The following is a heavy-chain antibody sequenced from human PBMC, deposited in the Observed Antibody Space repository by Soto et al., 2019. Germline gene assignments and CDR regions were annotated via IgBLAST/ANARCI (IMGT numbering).Heavy chain of an antibody. CDR1: GFTFIRFS. Sequence: GGSLRLSCGASGFTFIRFSMHWVRQAPGKGLAWVAVISYDGSNTHYAESVKGRFNISRDDSKNTVYLQMNNLRGEDSAVYYCARDHGMFLSYYYYGMDVWGQGTTVTVSS. CDR3: ARDHGMFLSYYYYGMDV. CDR2: ISYDGSNT. V-gene: IGHV3-30-3*01. D-gene: IGHD3-10*02. J-gene: IGHJ6*02.